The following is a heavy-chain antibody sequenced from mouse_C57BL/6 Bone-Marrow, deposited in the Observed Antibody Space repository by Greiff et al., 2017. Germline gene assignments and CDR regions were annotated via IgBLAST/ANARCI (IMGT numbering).Heavy chain of an antibody. V-gene: IGHV5-12*01. CDR1: GFTFSDYY. J-gene: IGHJ4*01. D-gene: IGHD2-4*01. CDR3: ASLYYDYDRGYYYAMDY. CDR2: ISNGGGST. Sequence: EVKLMESGGGLVQPGGSLKLSCAASGFTFSDYYMYWVRQTPEKRLEWVAYISNGGGSTYYPDTVKGRFTISRDNAKNTLSLQMSRLKSEDTAMYYCASLYYDYDRGYYYAMDYWGQGTSVTVSS.